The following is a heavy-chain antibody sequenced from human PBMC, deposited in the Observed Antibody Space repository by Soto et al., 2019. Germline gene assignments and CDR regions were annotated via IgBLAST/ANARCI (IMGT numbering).Heavy chain of an antibody. CDR2: IYPGDSDT. J-gene: IGHJ4*02. Sequence: PGESLTISGEGCGYSLTSYWMGWVRQMPGKGLEWMGIIYPGDSDTRYSPSFQGQVTISADKSISTAYLQWSSLKALHTAMYYCASSPSGSYLVYWGQGTLVTVS. CDR1: GYSLTSYW. D-gene: IGHD1-26*01. CDR3: ASSPSGSYLVY. V-gene: IGHV5-51*03.